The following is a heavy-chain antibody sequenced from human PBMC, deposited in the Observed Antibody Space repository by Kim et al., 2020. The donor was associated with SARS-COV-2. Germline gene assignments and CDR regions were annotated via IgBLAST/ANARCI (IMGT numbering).Heavy chain of an antibody. J-gene: IGHJ6*02. CDR3: TRDVLAGGADV. CDR2: I. D-gene: IGHD2-21*01. V-gene: IGHV3-9*01. Sequence: IDDADSVKGRFITSRDNARNSLYLQMNGLRPEDTALYYCTRDVLAGGADVWGQGTAVIVSS.